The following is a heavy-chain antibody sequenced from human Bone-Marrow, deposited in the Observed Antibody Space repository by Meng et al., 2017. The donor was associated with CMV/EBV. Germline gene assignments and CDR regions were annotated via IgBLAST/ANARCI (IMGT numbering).Heavy chain of an antibody. V-gene: IGHV3-23*01. J-gene: IGHJ6*02. CDR2: ISGSGGST. CDR3: ASQPPAIGYYYGMDV. Sequence: GESLKISCAASEFTFNSYAMSWVRQAPGKGLEWVSGISGSGGSTYYADSVKGRFTISRDNAKNSLYLQMNSLRAEDTAVYFCASQPPAIGYYYGMDVWGQGTTVTVSS. D-gene: IGHD2-21*02. CDR1: EFTFNSYA.